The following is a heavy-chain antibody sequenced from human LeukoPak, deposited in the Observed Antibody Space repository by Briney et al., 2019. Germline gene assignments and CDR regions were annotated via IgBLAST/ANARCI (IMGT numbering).Heavy chain of an antibody. D-gene: IGHD2-2*01. CDR1: GGSFSGYY. V-gene: IGHV4-34*01. Sequence: SETLSLTRAVSGGSFSGYYLSWSRQPPAKGLERMGKISLSGSTNYNPSLKSRVTISVDTSKNQFSLKLSSVTAADTAVYYCARRKGYCSSTSCYLGFDYWGQGTLVTVSS. CDR2: ISLSGST. CDR3: ARRKGYCSSTSCYLGFDY. J-gene: IGHJ4*02.